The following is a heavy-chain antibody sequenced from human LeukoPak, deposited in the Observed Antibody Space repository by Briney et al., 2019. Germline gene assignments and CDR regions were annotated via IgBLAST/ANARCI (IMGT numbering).Heavy chain of an antibody. V-gene: IGHV3-30-3*01. CDR1: GFTFSSYA. D-gene: IGHD6-13*01. CDR2: ISYDGSNK. CDR3: ARMSSWYYYYGMDV. Sequence: GGSLRLSCAASGFTFSSYAMHWVRQAPGKGLEWVAVISYDGSNKYYADSVKGRFTISRDNSKNTLYLQMNSLRAEDTAVYYCARMSSWYYYYGMDVWGQGTTVTVSS. J-gene: IGHJ6*02.